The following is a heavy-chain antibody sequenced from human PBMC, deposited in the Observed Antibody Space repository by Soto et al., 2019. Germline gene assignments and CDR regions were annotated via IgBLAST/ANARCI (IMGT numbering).Heavy chain of an antibody. CDR1: GFTFTDYW. J-gene: IGHJ4*02. CDR3: ARGSRVLYGFDF. CDR2: INGDGSST. D-gene: IGHD6-19*01. V-gene: IGHV3-74*01. Sequence: EVQLVESGGGLVQPGGSLRLSCAASGFTFTDYWIHWVRQVPGKGLVWVSRINGDGSSTNYADSVRGRFTISRDKAKNTVNLQMNSLRAEDTAVVSCARGSRVLYGFDFWGQGTLVTVAS.